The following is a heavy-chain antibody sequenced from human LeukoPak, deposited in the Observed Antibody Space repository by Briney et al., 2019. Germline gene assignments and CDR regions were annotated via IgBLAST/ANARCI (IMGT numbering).Heavy chain of an antibody. J-gene: IGHJ5*02. CDR2: ISRSGDST. V-gene: IGHV3-64D*06. Sequence: GGSLRLSYSASGFTFSSYAMYWVRQAPGKGLEYVSAISRSGDSTYYADSVTGRFTISRDNSKNTLHLQMNSLRAEDTAVYYCAKGAGTDRTWGQGTLVTVSS. CDR1: GFTFSSYA. CDR3: AKGAGTDRT.